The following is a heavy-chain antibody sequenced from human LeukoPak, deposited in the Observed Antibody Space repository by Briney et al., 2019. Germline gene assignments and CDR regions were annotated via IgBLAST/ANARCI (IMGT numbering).Heavy chain of an antibody. D-gene: IGHD6-19*01. Sequence: PGGSLRLSCAASGFTFSSYAMSWVRQAPGKGLEWVSYISSSSNIMNYADSVKGRFTTSRDNAKNSLYLQMNSLRAEDTAVYYCARGAQWPYWGQGTLVTVSS. V-gene: IGHV3-48*01. CDR2: ISSSSNIM. CDR1: GFTFSSYA. CDR3: ARGAQWPY. J-gene: IGHJ4*02.